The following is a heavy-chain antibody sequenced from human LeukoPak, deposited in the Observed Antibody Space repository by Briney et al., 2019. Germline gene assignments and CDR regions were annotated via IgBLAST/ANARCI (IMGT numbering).Heavy chain of an antibody. D-gene: IGHD1-26*01. J-gene: IGHJ4*02. CDR1: GFTFSSYS. CDR2: ITRSNYI. Sequence: GGSLRLSCAASGFTFSSYSMNWVRQAPGKGLEWVSSITRSNYIYYADSVKGRFTISRDNAENSLYLQMNSLRAEDTAVYYCAKGGSWELLLVVYWGQGTLVTVSS. V-gene: IGHV3-21*04. CDR3: AKGGSWELLLVVY.